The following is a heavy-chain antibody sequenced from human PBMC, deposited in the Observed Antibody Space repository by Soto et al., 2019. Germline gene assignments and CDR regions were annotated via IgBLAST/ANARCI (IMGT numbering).Heavy chain of an antibody. J-gene: IGHJ4*02. Sequence: ASVKVSCKASGYTFTSYGISWVRQAPGQGLEWMGWISAYNGNTNYAQKLQGRVTMTTDTSTSTAYMELRSLRSDDKAVYYCARRGYYYDSSGYYPYYFDYWGQGTLVTVSS. CDR3: ARRGYYYDSSGYYPYYFDY. V-gene: IGHV1-18*04. CDR1: GYTFTSYG. D-gene: IGHD3-22*01. CDR2: ISAYNGNT.